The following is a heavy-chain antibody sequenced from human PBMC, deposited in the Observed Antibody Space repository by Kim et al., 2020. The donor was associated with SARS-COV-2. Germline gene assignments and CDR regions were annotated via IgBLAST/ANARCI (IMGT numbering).Heavy chain of an antibody. D-gene: IGHD3-9*01. CDR3: ARGADYDILTGYLGMDV. CDR1: GGSFSGYY. J-gene: IGHJ6*02. V-gene: IGHV4-34*01. CDR2: INHSGST. Sequence: SETLSLTCAVYGGSFSGYYWSCIRQPPGKGLEWIGEINHSGSTNYNPSLKSRVTISVDTSKNQFSLKLSSVTAADTAVYYCARGADYDILTGYLGMDVWGQGTTVTVSS.